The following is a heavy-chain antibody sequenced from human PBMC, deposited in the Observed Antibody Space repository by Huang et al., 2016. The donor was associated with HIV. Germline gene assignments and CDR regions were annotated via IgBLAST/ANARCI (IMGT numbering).Heavy chain of an antibody. Sequence: QMRFQESGPGLVKPSGTLSLTCNVSGGSINTGRYYWGWIRQPPGKGLDLVGSLYYTAQMHYDPSLKGRLTMSADTSKNQFSLNLSSVTAADTAIYYCARNHDFWRGRMFAISYFDVWGRGTLVTVAS. J-gene: IGHJ2*01. CDR1: GGSINTGRYY. V-gene: IGHV4-39*01. CDR2: LYYTAQM. CDR3: ARNHDFWRGRMFAISYFDV. D-gene: IGHD3-3*01.